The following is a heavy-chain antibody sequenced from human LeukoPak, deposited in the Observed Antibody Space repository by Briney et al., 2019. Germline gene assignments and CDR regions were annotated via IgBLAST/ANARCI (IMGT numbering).Heavy chain of an antibody. Sequence: PGGSLRLSCAASGFTFSSYSMNWVRQAPGKGLEWVSYISSSSSTIYYADSVKGRFTISRDNAKNSLYLQMNSLSAEDTAVYYCARDTLTMVTNAFDMWGQGTMVTVSS. J-gene: IGHJ3*02. D-gene: IGHD5-18*01. V-gene: IGHV3-48*01. CDR2: ISSSSSTI. CDR1: GFTFSSYS. CDR3: ARDTLTMVTNAFDM.